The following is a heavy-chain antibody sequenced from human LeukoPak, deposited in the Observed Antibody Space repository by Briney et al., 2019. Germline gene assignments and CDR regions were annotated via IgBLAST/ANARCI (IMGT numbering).Heavy chain of an antibody. CDR2: IYPGDSDT. J-gene: IGHJ3*02. V-gene: IGHV5-51*01. D-gene: IGHD5-18*01. Sequence: GESLKISGKGSGYSFTSYWMCWVRPLPGKGLEWMGIIYPGDSDTRYSPSFQGQVTISADKSISTAYLQWSILKASDTAMYYCARQFAGYSDAFDIWGQGTMVTVSS. CDR1: GYSFTSYW. CDR3: ARQFAGYSDAFDI.